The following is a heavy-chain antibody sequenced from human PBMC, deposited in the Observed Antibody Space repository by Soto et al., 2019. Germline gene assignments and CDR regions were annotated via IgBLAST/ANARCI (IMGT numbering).Heavy chain of an antibody. V-gene: IGHV1-69*08. CDR2: IIPILGIA. J-gene: IGHJ4*02. D-gene: IGHD2-15*01. CDR3: AREGYCSGGSCYSEYEYYFDY. CDR1: GGTFSSYT. Sequence: QVQLVQSGAEVKKPGSSVKVSCKASGGTFSSYTISWVRQAPGQGLEWMGRIIPILGIANYAQKFQGRVTITADKSTSTAYMELSSLRSEDTAVYYCAREGYCSGGSCYSEYEYYFDYWGQGTLVTVSS.